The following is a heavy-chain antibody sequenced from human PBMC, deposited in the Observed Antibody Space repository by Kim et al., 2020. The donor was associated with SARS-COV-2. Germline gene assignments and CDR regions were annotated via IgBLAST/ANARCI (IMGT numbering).Heavy chain of an antibody. D-gene: IGHD3-10*01. Sequence: ASVKVSCKASGYTFTSYAMHWVRQAPGQRLEWMGWINAGNGNTKYSQKFQGRVTITRDTSASTAYMELSSLRSEDTAVYYCAMPDRLSYGSGSYLPDYWGQGTLVTVSS. V-gene: IGHV1-3*01. CDR1: GYTFTSYA. CDR2: INAGNGNT. J-gene: IGHJ4*02. CDR3: AMPDRLSYGSGSYLPDY.